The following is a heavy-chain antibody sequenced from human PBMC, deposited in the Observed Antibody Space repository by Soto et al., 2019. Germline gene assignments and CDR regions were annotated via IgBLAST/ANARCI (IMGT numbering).Heavy chain of an antibody. CDR3: AREVGGEYSGYDYVFEY. D-gene: IGHD5-12*01. J-gene: IGHJ4*02. CDR1: GYTFTGYY. V-gene: IGHV1-2*04. CDR2: INPNSGGP. Sequence: ASVKVSCKASGYTFTGYYMHWVGQAPGQGLEWMGWINPNSGGPNDAQKFQGWVTMTRDTSISTAYMQLSRLRADHTAVYYCAREVGGEYSGYDYVFEYWGQGSVVTVSS.